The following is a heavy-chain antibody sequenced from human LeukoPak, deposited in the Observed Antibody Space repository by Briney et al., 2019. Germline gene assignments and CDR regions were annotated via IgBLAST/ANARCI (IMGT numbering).Heavy chain of an antibody. CDR1: GFTFDDYG. J-gene: IGHJ4*02. Sequence: GGSLRRSCEASGFTFDDYGMSWLRQPPGKGLEWVSGINRNGGSTDYADSVKGRFTISRDNAKNSHFLQMNSLRVEDTALYYCARGFRNGPFDCWGQGTLVTVSS. D-gene: IGHD2-8*01. CDR3: ARGFRNGPFDC. CDR2: INRNGGST. V-gene: IGHV3-20*04.